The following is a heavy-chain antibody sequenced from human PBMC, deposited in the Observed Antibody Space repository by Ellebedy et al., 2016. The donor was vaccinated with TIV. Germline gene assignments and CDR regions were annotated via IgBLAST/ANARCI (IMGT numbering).Heavy chain of an antibody. CDR3: ARALDV. V-gene: IGHV3-7*03. CDR2: IKQDGSEK. J-gene: IGHJ6*02. CDR1: GFTFSSYW. Sequence: GESLKISCAASGFTFSSYWMHWVRQAPGKGLEWVANIKQDGSEKYYVDSVKGRFTISRENAKNSLYLQMNTLRAEDTALNYCARALDVWGQGTTVTVSS.